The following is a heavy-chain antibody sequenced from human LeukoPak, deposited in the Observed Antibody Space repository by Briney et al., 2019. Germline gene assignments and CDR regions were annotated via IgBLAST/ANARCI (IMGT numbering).Heavy chain of an antibody. D-gene: IGHD1-26*01. Sequence: GASVKVSCKASGGTFSSYSVSWVRQAPGQGLEWMGGIIPIFSTANYAQKFQGRVTITTDESTSTAYMELSSLRSEDTAVYYCASGSYSGYYFDYWGQGTLVTVSS. CDR2: IIPIFSTA. CDR1: GGTFSSYS. V-gene: IGHV1-69*05. J-gene: IGHJ4*02. CDR3: ASGSYSGYYFDY.